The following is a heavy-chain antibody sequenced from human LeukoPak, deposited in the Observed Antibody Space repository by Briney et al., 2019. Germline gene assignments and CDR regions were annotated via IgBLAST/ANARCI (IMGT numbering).Heavy chain of an antibody. CDR3: ARDCSSTSCYIDGYKLDY. V-gene: IGHV4-38-2*01. J-gene: IGHJ4*02. Sequence: SETLSLTCAVSGYSLSSGYYWGWIRQPPGKGLEWIGSIHHSGNTYYNPSLKSRVTISVDTSKNQFSLKLSSVTAADTAVYYCARDCSSTSCYIDGYKLDYWGQGTLVTVSS. D-gene: IGHD2-2*02. CDR2: IHHSGNT. CDR1: GYSLSSGYY.